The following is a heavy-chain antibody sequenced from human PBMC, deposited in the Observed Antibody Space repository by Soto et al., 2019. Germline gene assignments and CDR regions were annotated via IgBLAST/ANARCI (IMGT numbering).Heavy chain of an antibody. Sequence: SETLSLTCAVYGGSFSGYYCSWIRQPPGKGLEWIGEINHSGRTNYNPSLKSRVTISVDTSKNQFSLKLSSVTAADTAVYYCASRLIYYGSGIHYYGMDVWGKGTTVT. V-gene: IGHV4-34*01. CDR2: INHSGRT. J-gene: IGHJ6*04. D-gene: IGHD3-10*01. CDR3: ASRLIYYGSGIHYYGMDV. CDR1: GGSFSGYY.